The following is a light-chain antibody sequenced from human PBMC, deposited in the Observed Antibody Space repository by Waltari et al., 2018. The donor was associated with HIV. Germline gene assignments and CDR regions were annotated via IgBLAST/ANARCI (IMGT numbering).Light chain of an antibody. CDR2: AAS. Sequence: DVQMPQSPSFVSASVGDRVIITCRASQSIRSWLAWYQQKPGKAPKLLIYAASTLQSGVPSRFSGSGSGTDFTLTISSLQPEDFATYYCQQGNSFPRTFGQGTKVEIK. J-gene: IGKJ1*01. V-gene: IGKV1-12*01. CDR1: QSIRSW. CDR3: QQGNSFPRT.